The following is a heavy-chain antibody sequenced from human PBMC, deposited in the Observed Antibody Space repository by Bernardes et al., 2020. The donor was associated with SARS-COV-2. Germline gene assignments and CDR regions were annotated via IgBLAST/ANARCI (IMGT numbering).Heavy chain of an antibody. J-gene: IGHJ4*02. CDR2: IDQAGNQK. CDR3: AKMGDCSGASCYRGFDS. D-gene: IGHD2-8*02. V-gene: IGHV3-7*01. Sequence: GGSLRLSCAATGFTFSKYWMTWVRQAPGRGLEWVATIDQAGNQKHYVDSVRGRFAVSRDNAKSSLYLQMNSLRAEDTAMYYCAKMGDCSGASCYRGFDSWGQGTLITVSS. CDR1: GFTFSKYW.